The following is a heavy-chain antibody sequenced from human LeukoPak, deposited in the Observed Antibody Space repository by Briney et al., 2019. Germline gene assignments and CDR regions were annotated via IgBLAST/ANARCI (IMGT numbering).Heavy chain of an antibody. CDR3: ATEGPTMVRGVIRGYYYYGMDV. CDR1: GYTLTELS. J-gene: IGHJ6*04. V-gene: IGHV1-24*01. D-gene: IGHD3-10*01. CDR2: FDPEDGET. Sequence: ASVKVSCKVSGYTLTELSMHWVRQAPGKGLEWMGGFDPEDGETIYAQKFQGRVTMTEDTSTDTAYMELSSLRSEDTAVYYCATEGPTMVRGVIRGYYYYGMDVWGKGTTVTVSS.